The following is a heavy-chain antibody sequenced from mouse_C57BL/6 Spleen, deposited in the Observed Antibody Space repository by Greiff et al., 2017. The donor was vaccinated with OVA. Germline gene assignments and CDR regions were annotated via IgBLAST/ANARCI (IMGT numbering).Heavy chain of an antibody. D-gene: IGHD1-1*01. J-gene: IGHJ2*01. CDR1: GYTFTDYE. CDR2: IDPETGGT. Sequence: VQLQQSGAELVRPGASVTLSCKASGYTFTDYEMHWVKQTPVHGLEWIGAIDPETGGTAYNQKFKGKAILTADKSSSTAYMELRSLTSEDSAVYYWTRSRDYGSSYFDYWGQGTTLTVSS. V-gene: IGHV1-15*01. CDR3: TRSRDYGSSYFDY.